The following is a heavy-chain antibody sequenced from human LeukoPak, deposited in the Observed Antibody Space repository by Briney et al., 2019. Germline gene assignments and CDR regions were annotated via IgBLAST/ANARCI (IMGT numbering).Heavy chain of an antibody. CDR2: IYYSGST. D-gene: IGHD6-19*01. V-gene: IGHV4-31*03. CDR3: ARDLGRKQWLVCYDY. J-gene: IGHJ4*02. CDR1: GGSISSGGYY. Sequence: ASETLSLTCTVSGGSISSGGYYWSWIRQHPGKGLEWIGYIYYSGSTYYNPSLKSRVTISVDTSKNQFSLKLSSVTAADTAVYYCARDLGRKQWLVCYDYWGQGTLVTVSS.